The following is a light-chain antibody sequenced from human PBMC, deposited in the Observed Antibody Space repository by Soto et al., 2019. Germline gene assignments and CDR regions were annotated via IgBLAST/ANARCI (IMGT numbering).Light chain of an antibody. Sequence: QSVLTQPPSASGTPGQRVTISCSGSSSNIGRNYVYWYQQFPGTAPKLLIYKSDRRPSGVPDRFSGSKSGSSVFLAISGLRSEDEADYYCASWDDSLSGPVFGGGTKLTVL. CDR1: SSNIGRNY. CDR2: KSD. V-gene: IGLV1-47*01. CDR3: ASWDDSLSGPV. J-gene: IGLJ3*02.